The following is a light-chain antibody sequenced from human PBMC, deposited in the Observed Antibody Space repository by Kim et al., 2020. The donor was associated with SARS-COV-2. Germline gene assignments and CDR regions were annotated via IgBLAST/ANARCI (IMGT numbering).Light chain of an antibody. Sequence: ARGKLTCARGRGSGRCGRAWQRQQPGKGARYLMKLNRDGSHSKGDGTPDRFSGSSSGAERYLTISSLQSEDEADYYCQTWGTGIRVFGGGTQLTVL. J-gene: IGLJ3*02. CDR3: QTWGTGIRV. CDR1: RGSGRCG. CDR2: LNRDGSH. V-gene: IGLV4-69*01.